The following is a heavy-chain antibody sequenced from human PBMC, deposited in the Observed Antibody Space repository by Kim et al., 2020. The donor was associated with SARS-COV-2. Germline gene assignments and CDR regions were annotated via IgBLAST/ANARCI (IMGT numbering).Heavy chain of an antibody. CDR3: ARIQRTVTTGYWFDP. V-gene: IGHV4-59*01. J-gene: IGHJ5*02. D-gene: IGHD1-1*01. Sequence: PSLKSRVTISLDTSKNQFSLKLRAVTAADTAVYYCARIQRTVTTGYWFDPWGQGTLVTVSS.